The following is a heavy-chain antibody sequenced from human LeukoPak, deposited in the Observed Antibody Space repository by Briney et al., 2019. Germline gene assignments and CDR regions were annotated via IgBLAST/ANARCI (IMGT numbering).Heavy chain of an antibody. J-gene: IGHJ6*02. CDR1: SGSISSSSYY. CDR3: ARGEYYYYYGMDV. Sequence: SETLSLTCTVSSGSISSSSYYWGWIRQPPGKGLEWIGSIYYNGSTHYNPSLKSRVTMSVDTSKNQFSLRLSSVTAADTAFYYCARGEYYYYYGMDVWGQGTTVTVSS. CDR2: IYYNGST. V-gene: IGHV4-39*01.